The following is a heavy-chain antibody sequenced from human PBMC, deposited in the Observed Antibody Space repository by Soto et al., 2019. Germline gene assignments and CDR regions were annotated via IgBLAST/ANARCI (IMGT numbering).Heavy chain of an antibody. CDR1: GGTFSSYA. V-gene: IGHV1-69*12. CDR2: IIPIFGTA. J-gene: IGHJ6*02. D-gene: IGHD6-13*01. CDR3: ARFTPAEGPVYYYGMDV. Sequence: QVQLVQSGAEVKKPGSSVKVSCKASGGTFSSYAISWVRQAPGQGLEWMGGIIPIFGTANYAQKFQGRVTITADESTSTAYMGLSSLRSEDTAVYYCARFTPAEGPVYYYGMDVWGQGTTVTVSS.